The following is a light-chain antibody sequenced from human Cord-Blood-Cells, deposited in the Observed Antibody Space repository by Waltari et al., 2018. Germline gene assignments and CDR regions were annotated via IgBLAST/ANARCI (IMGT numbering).Light chain of an antibody. CDR3: SSYTSSSTYV. CDR1: SSDVGSYNR. V-gene: IGLV2-18*02. Sequence: QSALTQPPSVSGSPGQSVTISCTGTSSDVGSYNRVSCYQQPPGTAPKLMIYEVSNRPSGGPDRFTGSKSGNTAARTISGRQAEDEADYYCSSYTSSSTYVFGTGTKVTVL. CDR2: EVS. J-gene: IGLJ1*01.